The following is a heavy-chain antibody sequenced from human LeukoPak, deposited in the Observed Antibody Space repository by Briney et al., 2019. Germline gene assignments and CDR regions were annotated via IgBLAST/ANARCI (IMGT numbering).Heavy chain of an antibody. CDR2: IYWDDDK. J-gene: IGHJ3*02. Sequence: SGPTLVKPTQTLTLTCTFSGFSLSTSGVGVGWIRQPPGKALEWLALIYWDDDKRYSPSLKSRLTITKDTSKNQVVLTMTNMDPVDTATYYCARGRGTVGDGNAFDIWGQGTMVTVSS. D-gene: IGHD1/OR15-1a*01. CDR1: GFSLSTSGVG. CDR3: ARGRGTVGDGNAFDI. V-gene: IGHV2-5*02.